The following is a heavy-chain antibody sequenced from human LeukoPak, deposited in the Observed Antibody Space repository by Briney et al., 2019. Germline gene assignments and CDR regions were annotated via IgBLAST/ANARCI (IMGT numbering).Heavy chain of an antibody. V-gene: IGHV3-30*18. CDR1: GFTFSTYG. D-gene: IGHD3-3*01. J-gene: IGHJ4*02. CDR3: AKDAERQIILHLPYFDY. CDR2: ISYDGSNK. Sequence: PGGSLRLSCAASGFTFSTYGMHWVRQAPGKGLEWVAVISYDGSNKYYADSVKGRFTISRDNSKNTLYLQMNSLRAEDTAVYYCAKDAERQIILHLPYFDYWGQGTLVTVSS.